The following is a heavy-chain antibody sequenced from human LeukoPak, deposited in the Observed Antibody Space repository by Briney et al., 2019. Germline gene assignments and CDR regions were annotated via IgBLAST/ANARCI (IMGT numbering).Heavy chain of an antibody. CDR1: GGSISSSNW. V-gene: IGHV4-4*02. CDR3: ARYNDEDFYYSMDV. Sequence: SETLSLTCGVSGGSISSSNWWSWVRQSPGKGLELIGEIYHSGRTNYNPSLERRVTISVDKSKNQFSLKLTSVTAADTAVYYCARYNDEDFYYSMDVWGQGTTVTVSS. J-gene: IGHJ6*02. CDR2: IYHSGRT. D-gene: IGHD1-14*01.